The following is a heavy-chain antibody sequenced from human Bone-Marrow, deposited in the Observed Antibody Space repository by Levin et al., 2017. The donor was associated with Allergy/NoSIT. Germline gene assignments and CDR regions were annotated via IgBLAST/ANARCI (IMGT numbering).Heavy chain of an antibody. Sequence: GGSLRLSCAASGFTFSSYEMNWIRQAPGKGLEWVSYISSSGSTIYYADSVKGRFTISRDNAKNSLYLQMNSLRAEDTAVYYCARDSGDSSGYYYGGVFDYWGQGTLVTVSS. V-gene: IGHV3-48*03. CDR2: ISSSGSTI. CDR1: GFTFSSYE. D-gene: IGHD3-22*01. J-gene: IGHJ4*02. CDR3: ARDSGDSSGYYYGGVFDY.